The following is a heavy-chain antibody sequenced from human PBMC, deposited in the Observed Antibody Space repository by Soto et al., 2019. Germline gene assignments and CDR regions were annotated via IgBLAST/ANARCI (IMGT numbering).Heavy chain of an antibody. CDR2: INTANGRT. CDR3: ARDGTLYDNNNYYYLY. J-gene: IGHJ4*02. Sequence: ASVKVSCKASGYTFSSYAMHWVRQTPGQRLEWMGWINTANGRTTYSQKFQDRLTINRDTSASTAYMELSSLRSEDTAIYYCARDGTLYDNNNYYYLYWGQGTLVTVSS. CDR1: GYTFSSYA. V-gene: IGHV1-3*04. D-gene: IGHD3-22*01.